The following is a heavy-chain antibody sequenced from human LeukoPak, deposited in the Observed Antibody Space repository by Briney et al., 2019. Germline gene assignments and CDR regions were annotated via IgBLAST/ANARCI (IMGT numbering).Heavy chain of an antibody. Sequence: ASVTVSCKASGYIFTDYYMHWVRQAPGQGLEWMGWINPKSGDTHYAQKFQGRVTMTRDTSIITAYMELSSLRSDDTAIYYCATEGQAGDCDSLDYWGQGTPVTVSS. CDR1: GYIFTDYY. CDR2: INPKSGDT. V-gene: IGHV1-2*02. D-gene: IGHD2-21*02. J-gene: IGHJ4*02. CDR3: ATEGQAGDCDSLDY.